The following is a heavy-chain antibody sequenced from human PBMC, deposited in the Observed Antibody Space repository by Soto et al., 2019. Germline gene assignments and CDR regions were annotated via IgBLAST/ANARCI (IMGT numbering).Heavy chain of an antibody. J-gene: IGHJ6*02. Sequence: PGGSLRLSCAASGFTFSSYGMHWVRQAPGKGLEWVAVIWYDGSNKYYADSVKGRFTISRDNSKNTLYLQMNSLRAEDTAVYYCARGIAESYGMDVWGQGTTVTVSS. D-gene: IGHD6-13*01. CDR1: GFTFSSYG. V-gene: IGHV3-33*01. CDR3: ARGIAESYGMDV. CDR2: IWYDGSNK.